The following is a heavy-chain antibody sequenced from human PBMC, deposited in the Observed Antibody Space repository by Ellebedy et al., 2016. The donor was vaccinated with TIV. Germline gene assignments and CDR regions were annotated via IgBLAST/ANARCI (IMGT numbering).Heavy chain of an antibody. Sequence: GESLKISCKGSGYSFISYRIVWVRQMPGKGLEWLGIIDPRDSDTRYRPSFRGQVTISADKAISTAYLQWSSLKASDTAMYYCARPRLGGSYFAAFDLWGQGTMVTVSS. J-gene: IGHJ3*01. D-gene: IGHD2-15*01. CDR3: ARPRLGGSYFAAFDL. V-gene: IGHV5-51*01. CDR1: GYSFISYR. CDR2: IDPRDSDT.